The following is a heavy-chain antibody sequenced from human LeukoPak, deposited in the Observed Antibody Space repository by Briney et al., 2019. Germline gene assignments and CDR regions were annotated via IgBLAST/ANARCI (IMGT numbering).Heavy chain of an antibody. CDR1: GFTFRSYA. Sequence: PGGSLRVSCSASGFTFRSYAMHWVRQAPGKGLEYVSAISSNGGSTYYADSVKGRFTISRDNSKNTLYLQMSSLRAEDTAVYYCVKDRSLDRSRYYPFDYWGQRTLVTVSS. CDR2: ISSNGGST. J-gene: IGHJ4*02. V-gene: IGHV3-64D*06. D-gene: IGHD3-22*01. CDR3: VKDRSLDRSRYYPFDY.